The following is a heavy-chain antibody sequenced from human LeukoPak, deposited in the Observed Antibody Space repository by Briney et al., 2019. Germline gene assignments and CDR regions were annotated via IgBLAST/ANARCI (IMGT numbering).Heavy chain of an antibody. J-gene: IGHJ5*02. CDR2: INPSGGDT. CDR3: ARDQYYDSKGWFDR. CDR1: GYILTSYN. Sequence: ASVKVSCKASGYILTSYNMHWVRQAPGQGLEWLGIINPSGGDTKYAQKFQGRVTLTRDKSTSTVYMELSSLTSDDTAVYYCARDQYYDSKGWFDRGGQGTLGTVSA. V-gene: IGHV1-46*01. D-gene: IGHD3-22*01.